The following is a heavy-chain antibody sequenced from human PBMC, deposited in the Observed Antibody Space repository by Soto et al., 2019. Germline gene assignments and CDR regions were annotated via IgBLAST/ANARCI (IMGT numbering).Heavy chain of an antibody. Sequence: SCAASGFTFSNDWMSWVRQAPGKGLAWVGRIKSTTDGGTTDYDATVTGRVTISRDDSKNTLYLQMNSLKTENTAEYYCTTDRRCGGDCYDCDIWGQGTMVTVSS. CDR3: TTDRRCGGDCYDCDI. V-gene: IGHV3-15*01. D-gene: IGHD2-21*02. CDR1: GFTFSNDW. CDR2: IKSTTDGGTT. J-gene: IGHJ3*02.